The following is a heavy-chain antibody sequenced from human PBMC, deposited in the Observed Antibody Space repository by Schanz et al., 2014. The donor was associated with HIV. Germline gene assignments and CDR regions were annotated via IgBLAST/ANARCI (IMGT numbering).Heavy chain of an antibody. D-gene: IGHD3-3*01. CDR1: GFTFSSYG. Sequence: HVHLVESGGGVVQPGRSLRLSCAASGFTFSSYGMHWVRQAPGNGLEWVAVISFDGGEKHYADSAKGRFTISRDNSKNTLYLQMNSLRAEDTAVFYCARDLGVTISPSGPPRNYYAMDVWGQGTAVTVSS. CDR2: ISFDGGEK. V-gene: IGHV3-30*03. J-gene: IGHJ6*02. CDR3: ARDLGVTISPSGPPRNYYAMDV.